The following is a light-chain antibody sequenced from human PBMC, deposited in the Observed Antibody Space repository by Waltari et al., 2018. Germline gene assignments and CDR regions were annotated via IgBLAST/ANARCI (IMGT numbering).Light chain of an antibody. CDR2: DVS. CDR3: SSYTSSLWV. J-gene: IGLJ3*02. Sequence: QSALTQPASVSGSPGQSITISCTGTSSDVGGYNYVSWYQQHPGKAPKLMIYDVSKRRSGVSNRFRGSMSGNTAPLTISGLQAEDEADYYCSSYTSSLWVFGGGTKLTVL. CDR1: SSDVGGYNY. V-gene: IGLV2-14*01.